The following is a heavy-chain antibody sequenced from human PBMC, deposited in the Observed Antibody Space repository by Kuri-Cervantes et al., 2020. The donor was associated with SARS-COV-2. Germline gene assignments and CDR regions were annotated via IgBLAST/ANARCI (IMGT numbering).Heavy chain of an antibody. V-gene: IGHV1-2*02. D-gene: IGHD3-3*01. CDR3: ARISSGSVLRFLEWSAEDAFDI. CDR1: GYTFTGYY. Sequence: ASVKVSCKASGYTFTGYYMHWVRQAPGQGLEWMGWINPNSGGTNYAQKFQGRVTMTRDTSISTAYMELSRLRSDDTAVYYCARISSGSVLRFLEWSAEDAFDIWSQGTMVTVSS. CDR2: INPNSGGT. J-gene: IGHJ3*02.